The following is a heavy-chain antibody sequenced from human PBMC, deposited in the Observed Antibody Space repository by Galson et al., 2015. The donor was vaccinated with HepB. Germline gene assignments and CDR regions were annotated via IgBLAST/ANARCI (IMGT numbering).Heavy chain of an antibody. D-gene: IGHD2-15*01. J-gene: IGHJ3*02. Sequence: QVQLQESGPGLVKPSETLSLTCTVSGGSISSYYWSWIRQPPGKGLEWIGYIYYSGSTNYNPSLKSRVTISVDTSKNQFSLKPSSVTAADTAVYYCARDSPSSHCSGGSCYQGRYAFDIWGQGTMVTVSS. V-gene: IGHV4-59*01. CDR2: IYYSGST. CDR3: ARDSPSSHCSGGSCYQGRYAFDI. CDR1: GGSISSYY.